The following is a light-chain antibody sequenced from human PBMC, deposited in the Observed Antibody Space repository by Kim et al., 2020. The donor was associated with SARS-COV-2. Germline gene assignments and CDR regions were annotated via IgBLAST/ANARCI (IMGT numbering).Light chain of an antibody. CDR1: QSVSRN. CDR2: GAS. V-gene: IGKV3-15*01. J-gene: IGKJ2*01. Sequence: VSPGERATLSCRASQSVSRNLAWYQQKPGQAPRLLIYGASTRATGIPTRFSGSGSGTEFTLTISSLQSEDFAVYYCQHYNNWPPYTFGQGTKLEI. CDR3: QHYNNWPPYT.